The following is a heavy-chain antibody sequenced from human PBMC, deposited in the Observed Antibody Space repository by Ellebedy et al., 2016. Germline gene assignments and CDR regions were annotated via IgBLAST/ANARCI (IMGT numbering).Heavy chain of an antibody. V-gene: IGHV3-23*01. CDR3: ARDGSEWSRDL. CDR2: ISGGGDAT. Sequence: GESLKISXAAAGFSFKDFFMSWVRQAPGKRLEWVSTISGGGDATYFADSVKGRFTISRDNAKNSLFLQMNSLRVEDTAVYYCARDGSEWSRDLWGQGTLVTVSS. D-gene: IGHD3-3*01. CDR1: GFSFKDFF. J-gene: IGHJ5*02.